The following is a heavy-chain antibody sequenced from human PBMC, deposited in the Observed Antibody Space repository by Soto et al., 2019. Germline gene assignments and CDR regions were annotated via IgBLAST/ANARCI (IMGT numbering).Heavy chain of an antibody. CDR3: ARADEVGYFDY. J-gene: IGHJ4*02. Sequence: SETLSLTCTVSGGSIIGFFWSWIRQPAGKGLEWIGRIYNSGNTNYNPSLKSRVSMSVDMSENVFSLKLSSVTAADTAVYFCARADEVGYFDYWGQGSPVT. CDR2: IYNSGNT. CDR1: GGSIIGFF. V-gene: IGHV4-4*07.